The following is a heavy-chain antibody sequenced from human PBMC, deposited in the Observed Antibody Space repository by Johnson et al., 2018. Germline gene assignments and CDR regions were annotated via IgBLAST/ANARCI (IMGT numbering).Heavy chain of an antibody. Sequence: QVQLQESGPGLVKPSETLSLTCTVSGGSISSYYWSWIRQPPGTGLEWIGYIYYSGSTNYNPSLTSRVTISVDTSQNQFSLKLSSVTAADTAVYYCAKSPWYLVGATTFAFDIWGQGTMVTVSS. CDR2: IYYSGST. CDR3: AKSPWYLVGATTFAFDI. J-gene: IGHJ3*02. V-gene: IGHV4-59*01. D-gene: IGHD1-26*01. CDR1: GGSISSYY.